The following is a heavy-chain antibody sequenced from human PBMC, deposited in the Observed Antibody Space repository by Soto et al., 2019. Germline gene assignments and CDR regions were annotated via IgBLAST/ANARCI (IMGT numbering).Heavy chain of an antibody. D-gene: IGHD5-18*01. V-gene: IGHV4-59*01. CDR3: ARDSSIYSYGYRGGLRLDYYYYMDV. CDR2: IYYSGST. J-gene: IGHJ6*03. CDR1: GGSISSYY. Sequence: QVQLQESGPGLVKPSETLSLTCTVSGGSISSYYWSWIRQPPGKGLEWIGYIYYSGSTNYNPSLKSRVTISVDTSKNQFSLKLSSVTAADTAVYYCARDSSIYSYGYRGGLRLDYYYYMDVWGNGTTVTVSS.